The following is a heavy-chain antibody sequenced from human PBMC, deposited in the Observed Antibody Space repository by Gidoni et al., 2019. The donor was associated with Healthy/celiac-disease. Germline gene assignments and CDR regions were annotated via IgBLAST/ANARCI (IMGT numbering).Heavy chain of an antibody. V-gene: IGHV4-59*08. Sequence: QVQLQESGPGLVKPSETLSLTCTVSGCSISIYYWRWIRQPPGKGLEWIGYIYYSVNTNYNPALKSRVTISVDTSKNQFSLKLSSVTAADTAVYYCARTTVSLSHYFDYWGQGTLVTVSS. CDR2: IYYSVNT. J-gene: IGHJ4*02. CDR3: ARTTVSLSHYFDY. D-gene: IGHD4-17*01. CDR1: GCSISIYY.